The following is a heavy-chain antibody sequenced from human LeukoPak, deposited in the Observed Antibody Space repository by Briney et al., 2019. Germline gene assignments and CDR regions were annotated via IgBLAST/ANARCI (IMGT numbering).Heavy chain of an antibody. Sequence: ASVKVSCKASGYTFTSYYMHWVRQAPGQGLEWMGIINPSGGSTSYAQKFQGRVTMTTDTSTSTAYMELRSLRSDDTAVYYCARGQDYDILTGYQHYFDYWGQGTLVTVSS. CDR2: INPSGGST. CDR1: GYTFTSYY. J-gene: IGHJ4*02. V-gene: IGHV1-46*01. D-gene: IGHD3-9*01. CDR3: ARGQDYDILTGYQHYFDY.